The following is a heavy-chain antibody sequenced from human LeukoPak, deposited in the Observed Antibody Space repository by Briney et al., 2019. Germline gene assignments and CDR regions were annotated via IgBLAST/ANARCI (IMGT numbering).Heavy chain of an antibody. CDR1: GFTFSGYA. CDR3: ARGGPAAGRFDY. D-gene: IGHD6-13*01. J-gene: IGHJ4*02. CDR2: ISGSGGST. V-gene: IGHV3-23*01. Sequence: PGGSLRLSCAASGFTFSGYAMSWVRQAPGKGLEWVSAISGSGGSTYYADSVKGRFTISRDNSKNTLYLQMNSLRAEDTAVYYCARGGPAAGRFDYWGQGTLVTVSS.